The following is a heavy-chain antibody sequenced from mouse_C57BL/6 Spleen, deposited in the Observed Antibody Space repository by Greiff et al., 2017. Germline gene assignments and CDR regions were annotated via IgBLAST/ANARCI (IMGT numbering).Heavy chain of an antibody. J-gene: IGHJ2*01. CDR2: IDPEDGET. D-gene: IGHD1-1*01. CDR1: GFNIKDYY. V-gene: IGHV14-2*01. CDR3: AITTVVAHYFDY. Sequence: VQLQQSGAELVKPGASVKLSCTASGFNIKDYYMHWVKQRTEQGLEWIGRIDPEDGETKYAPKFPGKATITADTSSNTAYLQLSSLPSEDTAVYYCAITTVVAHYFDYWGQGTTLTVSS.